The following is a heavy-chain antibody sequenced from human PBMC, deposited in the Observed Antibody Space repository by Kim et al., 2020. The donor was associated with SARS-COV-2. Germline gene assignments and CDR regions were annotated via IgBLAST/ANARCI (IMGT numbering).Heavy chain of an antibody. Sequence: GGSLRLSCAASGFTFSSYWMHWVRQAPGKGLVWVSRIYSDGSGTSYADSVKGRFTISRDNAKNTLYRQRNSLRAADTALYYCARRGVVISGTSSFYYWG. CDR1: GFTFSSYW. CDR3: ARRGVVISGTSSFYY. D-gene: IGHD2-15*01. J-gene: IGHJ4*01. V-gene: IGHV3-74*01. CDR2: IYSDGSGT.